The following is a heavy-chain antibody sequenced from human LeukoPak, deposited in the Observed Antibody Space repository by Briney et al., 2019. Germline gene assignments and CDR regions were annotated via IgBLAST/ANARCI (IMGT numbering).Heavy chain of an antibody. CDR3: ARCYASGSYGMDY. Sequence: GGSLRLSCAASGFTFSSYSMNWVRQAPGKGLEWVSSISSSSSYIYYADSLKGRFTISRDNAKNSLSLQMNSLGAEDTAVYYCARCYASGSYGMDYWGQGTVVTVSS. CDR1: GFTFSSYS. V-gene: IGHV3-21*01. CDR2: ISSSSSYI. D-gene: IGHD3-10*01. J-gene: IGHJ4*02.